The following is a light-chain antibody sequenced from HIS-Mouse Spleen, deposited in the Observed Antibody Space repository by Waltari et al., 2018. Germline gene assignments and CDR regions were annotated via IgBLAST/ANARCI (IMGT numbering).Light chain of an antibody. V-gene: IGLV2-14*01. CDR1: SRYVGGYHY. Sequence: QSALTQPASVSGSPGQSITISCTGTSRYVGGYHYFPWYQQHPGKAPKLMIYEVSNRPSGVSNRFSGSKSGNTASLTISGLQAEDEADYYCSSYTSSSPYVVFGGGTKLTVL. J-gene: IGLJ2*01. CDR2: EVS. CDR3: SSYTSSSPYVV.